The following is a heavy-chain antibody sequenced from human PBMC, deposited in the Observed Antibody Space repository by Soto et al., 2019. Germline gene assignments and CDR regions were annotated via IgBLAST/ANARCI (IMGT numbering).Heavy chain of an antibody. CDR3: ARSIVVVTAADY. CDR1: GYIFTNYD. D-gene: IGHD2-21*02. CDR2: INPNSGNT. J-gene: IGHJ4*02. V-gene: IGHV1-8*01. Sequence: ASVKVSCKASGYIFTNYDINWVRQATGQGLEYLGWINPNSGNTGYVQKFQGRVTMTRNTSINTAYMELNSLRSEDTAVYYCARSIVVVTAADYWGQGTLVTVSS.